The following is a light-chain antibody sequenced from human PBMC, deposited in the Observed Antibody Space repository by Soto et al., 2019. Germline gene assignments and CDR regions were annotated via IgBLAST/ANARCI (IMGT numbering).Light chain of an antibody. J-gene: IGKJ1*01. Sequence: DIQMTQSPSTLSASLGDRVTITCRASQSISTWLAWYQQKPGKAPKLLIYKASNLESGGPSSFSGSGSGTAFTLTISSLQPDDFATYYCKQYVSYCTFGQGTKVEIK. CDR2: KAS. CDR3: KQYVSYCT. CDR1: QSISTW. V-gene: IGKV1-5*03.